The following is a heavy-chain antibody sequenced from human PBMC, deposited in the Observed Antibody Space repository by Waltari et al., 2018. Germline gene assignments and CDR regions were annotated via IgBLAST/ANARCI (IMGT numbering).Heavy chain of an antibody. Sequence: EVQLFESGGGLVQPGGSLRLSCAASGFTLSSQAMTWVRQAPGKGLEWVSTIYSGAGSTFYADSVKGRFTISRDNSKNTLYLQMNSLRAEDTAVYYCAKYVGYFDNWGQGTLVTVSS. CDR1: GFTLSSQA. D-gene: IGHD6-13*01. CDR3: AKYVGYFDN. CDR2: IYSGAGST. V-gene: IGHV3-23*03. J-gene: IGHJ4*02.